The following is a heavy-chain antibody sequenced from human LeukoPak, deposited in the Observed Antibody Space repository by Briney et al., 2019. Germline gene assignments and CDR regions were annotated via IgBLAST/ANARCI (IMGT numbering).Heavy chain of an antibody. CDR3: ARGGSSSSLDY. Sequence: SGTLSLTCVVSGGSISSNNWWGWVRQAPGKGLEWMGEIYDSGSTNYNPSLKSRVTISVDTSKNQFSLKLSSVTAADTAVYYCARGGSSSSLDYWGQGTLVTVSS. V-gene: IGHV4-4*02. CDR1: GGSISSNNW. J-gene: IGHJ4*02. D-gene: IGHD6-6*01. CDR2: IYDSGST.